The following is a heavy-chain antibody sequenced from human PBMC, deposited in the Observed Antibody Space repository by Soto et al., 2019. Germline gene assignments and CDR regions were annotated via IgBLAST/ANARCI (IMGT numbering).Heavy chain of an antibody. J-gene: IGHJ2*01. CDR3: ASSTMIVRYFDL. Sequence: SVKVSCKASGGTFSSYAISWVRQAPGQGLEWMGGIIPIFGTANYAQKFQGRVTITADESTSTAYMELSSLRSEDTAVYYCASSTMIVRYFDLWGRGTLVTVSS. V-gene: IGHV1-69*13. D-gene: IGHD3-22*01. CDR1: GGTFSSYA. CDR2: IIPIFGTA.